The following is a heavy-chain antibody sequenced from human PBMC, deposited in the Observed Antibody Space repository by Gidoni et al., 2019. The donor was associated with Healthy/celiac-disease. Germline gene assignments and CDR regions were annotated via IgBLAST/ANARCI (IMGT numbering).Heavy chain of an antibody. V-gene: IGHV3-15*07. CDR2: SKSKTDGGTT. Sequence: EVQLVESGGGLVQPGGSLRRSCAASGFTFSNAWLNWVRQAPGKGLEWVGRSKSKTDGGTTDYAAPVKGRFTISRDDSKNALYLQMNSLKTEDTAVYYCTTDLIRYSYGPYYFDYWGRGTLVTVSS. D-gene: IGHD5-18*01. CDR3: TTDLIRYSYGPYYFDY. CDR1: GFTFSNAW. J-gene: IGHJ4*02.